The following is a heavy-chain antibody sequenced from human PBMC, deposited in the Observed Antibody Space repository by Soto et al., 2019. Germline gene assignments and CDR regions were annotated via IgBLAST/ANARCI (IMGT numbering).Heavy chain of an antibody. CDR1: GGSISSYY. CDR2: IYYSGST. D-gene: IGHD2-2*01. V-gene: IGHV4-59*01. J-gene: IGHJ4*02. CDR3: ARVGPGGYFDY. Sequence: PSETLSLTYTVSGGSISSYYWSWIRQPPGKGLEWIGYIYYSGSTNYNPSLKSRVTISVDTSKNQFSLKLSSVTAADTAVYYCARVGPGGYFDYWGQGTLVTVSS.